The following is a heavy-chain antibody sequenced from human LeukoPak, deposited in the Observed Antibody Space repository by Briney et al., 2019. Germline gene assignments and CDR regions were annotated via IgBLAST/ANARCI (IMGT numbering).Heavy chain of an antibody. V-gene: IGHV1-46*01. Sequence: ASVKVSCKASGYTFTRYYMHWVRQAPGQGLEWMGIINPSGGSARYAQKFQGRVTMTRDTSTSTVYMEVSSLRSEDTAVYYCAVTYYDILTGLPLFDPWGQGTLVTVSS. CDR2: INPSGGSA. D-gene: IGHD3-9*01. J-gene: IGHJ5*02. CDR1: GYTFTRYY. CDR3: AVTYYDILTGLPLFDP.